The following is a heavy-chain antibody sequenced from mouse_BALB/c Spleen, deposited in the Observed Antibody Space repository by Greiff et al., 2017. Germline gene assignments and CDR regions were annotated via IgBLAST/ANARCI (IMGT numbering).Heavy chain of an antibody. CDR3: ARRAYGSSYGYFDV. Sequence: EVQGVESGGGLVQPGGSRKLSCAASGFTFSSFGMHWVRQAPEKGLEWVAYISSGSSTIYYADTVKGRFTIARDNPKNTLFLQMTSIRSEDTAMYYCARRAYGSSYGYFDVWGAGTTVTVSS. V-gene: IGHV5-17*02. CDR1: GFTFSSFG. CDR2: ISSGSSTI. J-gene: IGHJ1*01. D-gene: IGHD1-1*01.